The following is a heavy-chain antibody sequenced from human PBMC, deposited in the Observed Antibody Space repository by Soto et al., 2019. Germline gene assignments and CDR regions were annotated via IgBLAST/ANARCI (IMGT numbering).Heavy chain of an antibody. V-gene: IGHV3-48*01. CDR1: GFTFSSYS. Sequence: EVQLVESGGGLVQPGGSLRLSCAASGFTFSSYSMNWVRQAPGKGLEWVSSISSSSSTIYYADSVKGRFTISRDNAKNSLYLQMNSLRAEDTAVYYCARDTPPQDYWGQGTLVTVSS. CDR3: ARDTPPQDY. CDR2: ISSSSSTI. J-gene: IGHJ4*02.